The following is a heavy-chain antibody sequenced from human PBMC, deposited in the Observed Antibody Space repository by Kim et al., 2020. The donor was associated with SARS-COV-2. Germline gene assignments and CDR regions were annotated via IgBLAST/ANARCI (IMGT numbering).Heavy chain of an antibody. D-gene: IGHD2-21*01. Sequence: DSVEARFTISRDNSYNTLYLQMNGLRAEDTAMYYCAKGDCGSDNCYLISYWGQGTLVTVSS. V-gene: IGHV3-23*01. CDR3: AKGDCGSDNCYLISY. J-gene: IGHJ4*02.